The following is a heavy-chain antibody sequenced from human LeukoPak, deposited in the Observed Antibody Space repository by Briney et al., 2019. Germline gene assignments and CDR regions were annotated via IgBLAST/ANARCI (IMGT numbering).Heavy chain of an antibody. CDR2: VYHNGAT. CDR3: ASSSGYDYEDYFDY. D-gene: IGHD5-12*01. V-gene: IGHV4-4*02. Sequence: SETLSLTCTVSGDSISNRNCWTWVRQPPGKGLEWIGEVYHNGATNYKPSLKSRVTMSLDKSKNQFSLKLNSVTAADTAVYYCASSSGYDYEDYFDYWGQGTLVTVSS. J-gene: IGHJ4*02. CDR1: GDSISNRNC.